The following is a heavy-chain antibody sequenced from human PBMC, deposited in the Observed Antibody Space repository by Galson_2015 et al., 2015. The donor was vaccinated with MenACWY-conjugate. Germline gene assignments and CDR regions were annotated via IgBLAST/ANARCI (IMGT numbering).Heavy chain of an antibody. CDR3: ASLALVRGLIAHFDY. CDR1: GFTFNIKP. CDR2: ISASGTTT. Sequence: SLRLSCAVSGFTFNIKPMSWVRQAPGKGLEWVSIISASGTTTYYADSVKGRFTISRDNSRNTVSLHMSSLGVEDTAVYFCASLALVRGLIAHFDYWGQGTLAAVSS. V-gene: IGHV3-23*01. J-gene: IGHJ4*02. D-gene: IGHD3-10*01.